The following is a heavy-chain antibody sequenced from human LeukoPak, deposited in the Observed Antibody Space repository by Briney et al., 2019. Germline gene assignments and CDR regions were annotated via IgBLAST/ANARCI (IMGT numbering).Heavy chain of an antibody. CDR1: GYTFTGYY. D-gene: IGHD1-26*01. J-gene: IGHJ4*02. V-gene: IGHV1-2*02. CDR3: AKSRIVGAHCLDY. CDR2: INPNSGGT. Sequence: VASVKVSCKASGYTFTGYYMHWVRQAPGQGLEWMGWINPNSGGTNYAQKFQGRVTMTRDTSISTAYMELSRLRSGDTVVYYCAKSRIVGAHCLDYWGQGTLVTVSS.